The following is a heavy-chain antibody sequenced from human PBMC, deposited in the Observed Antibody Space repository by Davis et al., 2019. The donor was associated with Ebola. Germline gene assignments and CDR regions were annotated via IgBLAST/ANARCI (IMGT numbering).Heavy chain of an antibody. CDR2: ISTRGGST. V-gene: IGHV3-23*01. CDR3: ARDREDSSSWYGFQY. Sequence: GESLKLSCASSGFTFTSYAMSWVRHAPGQGLEWVSAISTRGGSTYYADSVKGRFTISRDNSKNTLYMQMNNRRAEDTAVYYCARDREDSSSWYGFQYWGQGTLVTVSS. CDR1: GFTFTSYA. D-gene: IGHD6-19*01. J-gene: IGHJ4*02.